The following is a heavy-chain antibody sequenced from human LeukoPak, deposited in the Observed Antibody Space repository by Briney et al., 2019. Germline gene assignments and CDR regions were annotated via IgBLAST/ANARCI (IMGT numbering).Heavy chain of an antibody. Sequence: SETLSLTCTVSGGSISSSSYYWGWIRQPPGKGLESIGSIHYSGSTYYNPSLKSRVTISVDTSKNQFSLKLSSVTAADTAVYYCARHRRYSGYDFDYWGQGTLVTVSS. CDR1: GGSISSSSYY. V-gene: IGHV4-39*01. J-gene: IGHJ4*02. CDR3: ARHRRYSGYDFDY. D-gene: IGHD5-12*01. CDR2: IHYSGST.